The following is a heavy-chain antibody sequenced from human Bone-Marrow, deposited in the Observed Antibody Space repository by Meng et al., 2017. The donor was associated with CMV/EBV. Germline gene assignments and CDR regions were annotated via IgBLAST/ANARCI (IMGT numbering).Heavy chain of an antibody. CDR1: GYTFTSYG. V-gene: IGHV1-18*01. CDR2: ISAYNGNT. J-gene: IGHJ4*02. CDR3: ARVGTGFWSGEGDY. Sequence: GGSLRLSCKASGYTFTSYGISWVRQAPGQGFEWMGWISAYNGNTNYAQKLQGRVTMTTDTSTSTAYMELRSLRSDDTAVYYCARVGTGFWSGEGDYWGRGTLVTVSS. D-gene: IGHD3-3*01.